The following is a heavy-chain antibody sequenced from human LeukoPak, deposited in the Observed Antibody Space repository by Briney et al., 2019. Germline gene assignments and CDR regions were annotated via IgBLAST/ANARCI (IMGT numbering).Heavy chain of an antibody. Sequence: GGSLRLSCAASGFTFNNYAMSWVRQAPGRGLEWVSTISGSGGNTYYADSVKGRFTISRDNSENTLYLQMNSLRAEDTAVYYCAKDRSLGTVVRSHFDYWGQGTLVTVSS. J-gene: IGHJ4*02. D-gene: IGHD4-23*01. CDR2: ISGSGGNT. CDR1: GFTFNNYA. V-gene: IGHV3-23*01. CDR3: AKDRSLGTVVRSHFDY.